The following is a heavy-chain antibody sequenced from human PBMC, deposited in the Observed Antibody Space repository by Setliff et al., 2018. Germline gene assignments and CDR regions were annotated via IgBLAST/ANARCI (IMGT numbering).Heavy chain of an antibody. Sequence: PGGSLRLSCAVSGFTLSIYDMHWVRQAPGKGLEWVASVHSSGDQENSQGSMKGRFTISRDNSKNTLYLQMNSLRPEDTAVYYCAKWSAMVRGVDWGQGTLVTVSS. CDR1: GFTLSIYD. CDR2: VHSSGDQE. V-gene: IGHV3-30*02. J-gene: IGHJ4*02. D-gene: IGHD3-10*01. CDR3: AKWSAMVRGVD.